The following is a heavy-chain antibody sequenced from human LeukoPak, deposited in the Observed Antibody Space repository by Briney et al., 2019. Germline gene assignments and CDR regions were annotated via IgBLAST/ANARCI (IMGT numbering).Heavy chain of an antibody. Sequence: PSETLSLTCTVSGGSMSYSYWSWIRQPPGKGLEWIGNIYYSGSTNYNPSLKSRVTISVDTSKNQFSLKLSSVTAADTAVYYCARPSIAAGGPGAFDIWGQGTMVTVSS. CDR2: IYYSGST. D-gene: IGHD6-13*01. J-gene: IGHJ3*02. CDR3: ARPSIAAGGPGAFDI. V-gene: IGHV4-59*08. CDR1: GGSMSYSY.